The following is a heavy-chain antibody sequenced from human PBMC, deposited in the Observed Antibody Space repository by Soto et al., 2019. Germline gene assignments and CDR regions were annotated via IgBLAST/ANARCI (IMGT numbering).Heavy chain of an antibody. CDR2: IWYDGSNK. V-gene: IGHV3-33*01. D-gene: IGHD2-2*02. J-gene: IGHJ4*02. Sequence: WGSLRLSCAASGFTFGSYGMHWVRQAPGKGLEWVAVIWYDGSNKYYADSVKGRFTISRDNSKNTLYLQMNSLRAEDTAVYYCARGDIVLVPAAIRGFDYGGQGTLATVSS. CDR1: GFTFGSYG. CDR3: ARGDIVLVPAAIRGFDY.